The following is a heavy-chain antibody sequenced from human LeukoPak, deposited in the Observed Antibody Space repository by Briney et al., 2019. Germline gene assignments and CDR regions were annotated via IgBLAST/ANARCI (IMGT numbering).Heavy chain of an antibody. J-gene: IGHJ4*02. V-gene: IGHV1-24*01. CDR3: ATESGTMIRGVYGRHFDY. D-gene: IGHD3-10*01. CDR1: GGTFNSYA. CDR2: FDPEDGET. Sequence: GASVKVSCKASGGTFNSYAISWVRQAPGQGLEWMGGFDPEDGETIYARKFQGRVTMTEDTSTDTAYMELSSLRSEDTAVYYCATESGTMIRGVYGRHFDYWGQGTLVTVSS.